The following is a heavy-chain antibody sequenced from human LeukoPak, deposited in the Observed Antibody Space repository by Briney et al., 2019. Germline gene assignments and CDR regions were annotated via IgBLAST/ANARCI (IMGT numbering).Heavy chain of an antibody. CDR2: IIPIFGTA. J-gene: IGHJ3*02. Sequence: SVKVSCKASGGTFSIYAISWVRQAPGQGLEWMGGIIPIFGTANYAQKFRGRVTITADESTSTAYMELSSLRSEDTAVYYYARVSSGYYNAFDIWGQGTMVTVSS. CDR1: GGTFSIYA. V-gene: IGHV1-69*01. D-gene: IGHD3-22*01. CDR3: ARVSSGYYNAFDI.